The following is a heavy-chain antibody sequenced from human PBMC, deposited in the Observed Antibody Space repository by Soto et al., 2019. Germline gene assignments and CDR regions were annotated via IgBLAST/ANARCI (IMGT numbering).Heavy chain of an antibody. CDR3: AKDIVVVPAAGDAFDI. V-gene: IGHV3-23*04. CDR1: GFKFDDYV. Sequence: EVQLVESGGGLVQPGRSLRLSCAASGFKFDDYVIHWVRQPPGKGLEWVSGISGNSGSTYHADSVKGRFTISRDNSKNTLYLQMNSLRAEDTAVYYCAKDIVVVPAAGDAFDIWGQGTMVTVSS. CDR2: ISGNSGST. J-gene: IGHJ3*02. D-gene: IGHD2-2*01.